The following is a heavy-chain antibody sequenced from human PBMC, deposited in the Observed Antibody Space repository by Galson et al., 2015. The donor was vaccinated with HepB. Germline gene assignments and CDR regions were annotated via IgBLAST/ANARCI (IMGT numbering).Heavy chain of an antibody. J-gene: IGHJ4*02. CDR1: GFTFSDYY. CDR2: ISSSGSTI. D-gene: IGHD3-3*01. V-gene: IGHV3-11*01. CDR3: ASARMRGGAYYDFWSGYYYEPKN. Sequence: SLRLSCAASGFTFSDYYMSWIRQAPGKGLEWVSYISSSGSTIYYADSVKGRFTISRDNAKNSLYLQMNSLRAEDTAVYYCASARMRGGAYYDFWSGYYYEPKNWGQGTLVTVSS.